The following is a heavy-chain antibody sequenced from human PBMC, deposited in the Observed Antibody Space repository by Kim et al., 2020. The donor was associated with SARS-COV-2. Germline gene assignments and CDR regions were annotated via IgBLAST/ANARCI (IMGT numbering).Heavy chain of an antibody. V-gene: IGHV3-11*01. D-gene: IGHD2-15*01. J-gene: IGHJ4*02. Sequence: VKGRFTNSRDNAKNSLYLQMNSLRAEDTAVYYCAINTPVVVVAATWVDYWGQGTLVTVSS. CDR3: AINTPVVVVAATWVDY.